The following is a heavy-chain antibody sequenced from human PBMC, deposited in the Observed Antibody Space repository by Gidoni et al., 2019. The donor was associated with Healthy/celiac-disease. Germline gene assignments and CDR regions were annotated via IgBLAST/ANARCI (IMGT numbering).Heavy chain of an antibody. J-gene: IGHJ4*02. CDR2: IKSKTDGGTT. CDR1: GFTFSNAW. V-gene: IGHV3-15*01. D-gene: IGHD1-26*01. CDR3: TTDPWNSGSYYV. Sequence: EVQLVESGGGLVKPGGSLRLSCAASGFTFSNAWMSWVRQAPGKGLEWVGRIKSKTDGGTTDYAAPVKGRFTISRDDSKNTLYLQMNSLKTEDTAVYYCTTDPWNSGSYYVWGQGTLVTVSS.